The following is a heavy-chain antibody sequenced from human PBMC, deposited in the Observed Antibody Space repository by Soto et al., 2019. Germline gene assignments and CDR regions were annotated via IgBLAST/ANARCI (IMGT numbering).Heavy chain of an antibody. Sequence: SETLSLTCTVSGGSISSYYWSWIRQPPGKGLEWIGYIYYSGSTNYNPSLKSRVTISVDTSKNQFSLKLSSVTAADTAVYYCARGIAARRRFDPWGQGTLVTVST. CDR3: ARGIAARRRFDP. CDR1: GGSISSYY. CDR2: IYYSGST. V-gene: IGHV4-59*01. J-gene: IGHJ5*02. D-gene: IGHD6-6*01.